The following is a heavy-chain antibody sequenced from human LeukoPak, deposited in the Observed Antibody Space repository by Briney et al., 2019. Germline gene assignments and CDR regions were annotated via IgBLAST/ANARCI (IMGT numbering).Heavy chain of an antibody. V-gene: IGHV4-39*07. CDR1: GGSISSSSYY. D-gene: IGHD3-22*01. J-gene: IGHJ4*02. CDR2: IYYSGST. CDR3: ARESGDSSGYFDY. Sequence: SETLSLTCTVSGGSISSSSYYWGWIRQPPGKGLEWIGSIYYSGSTYYNPSLKSRVTISVDTSKNQFSLKLSSVTAADTAVYYCARESGDSSGYFDYWGQGTLVTVSS.